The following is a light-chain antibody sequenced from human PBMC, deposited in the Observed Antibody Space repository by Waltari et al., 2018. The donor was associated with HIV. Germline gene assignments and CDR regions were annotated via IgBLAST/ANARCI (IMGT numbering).Light chain of an antibody. V-gene: IGLV3-9*01. CDR2: RNT. CDR3: HVWDRATGV. CDR1: NIGSKN. J-gene: IGLJ1*01. Sequence: SYELTQPLSVSVALGQTARITCGGDNIGSKNVHWYQQKPGQAPGLVIYRNTNRPSVIPERFSGSNSGNTATLTITRAQVGDEADYYCHVWDRATGVFGTGTTVTVL.